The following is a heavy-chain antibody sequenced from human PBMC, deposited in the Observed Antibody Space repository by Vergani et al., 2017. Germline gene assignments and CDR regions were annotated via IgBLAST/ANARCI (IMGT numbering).Heavy chain of an antibody. V-gene: IGHV3-30*18. Sequence: QVQLVESGGGVVQPGRSLRLSCAASGFTFSSYGMHWVREAPGKGLEWVAVISHDGSNKYFAYSVKGRFTISRDNSTNTLYLQMNSLIAEDTAVYYCAKALELYYYYYGMDVWCQGTTVTVSS. CDR2: ISHDGSNK. D-gene: IGHD1-7*01. CDR3: AKALELYYYYYGMDV. J-gene: IGHJ6*02. CDR1: GFTFSSYG.